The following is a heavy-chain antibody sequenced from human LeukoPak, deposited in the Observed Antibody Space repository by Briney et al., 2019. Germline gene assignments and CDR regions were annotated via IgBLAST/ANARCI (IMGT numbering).Heavy chain of an antibody. CDR1: GFTFSDYA. V-gene: IGHV3-23*01. J-gene: IGHJ4*02. CDR2: IRSTGAGT. D-gene: IGHD6-13*01. CDR3: AKEVAAIGTPRFDY. Sequence: GGSLRLSCAVSGFTFSDYAVSWVRQAPGKRPEWVAGIRSTGAGTFYADSVKGRFTISRDNSKNILYFQMNSLRAEDTAVYYCAKEVAAIGTPRFDYWGQGTLVTVSS.